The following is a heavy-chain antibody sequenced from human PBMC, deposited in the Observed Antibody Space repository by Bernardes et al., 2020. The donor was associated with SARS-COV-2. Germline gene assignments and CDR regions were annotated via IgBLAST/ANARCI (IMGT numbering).Heavy chain of an antibody. J-gene: IGHJ6*02. V-gene: IGHV1-69*13. CDR2: IIPIFGTA. CDR3: ARANWNRRGYYYYGMDV. D-gene: IGHD1-20*01. CDR1: GGTFSSYA. Sequence: SVKVSCKASGGTFSSYAISWVRQAPGHGLEWMGGIIPIFGTANYAQKFQGRVTITADESTSTAYMELSSLRSEDTAVYYCARANWNRRGYYYYGMDVWGQGSTVSVS.